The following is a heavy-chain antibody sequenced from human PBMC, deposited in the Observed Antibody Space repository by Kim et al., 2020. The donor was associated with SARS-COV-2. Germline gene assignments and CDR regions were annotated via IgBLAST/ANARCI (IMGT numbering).Heavy chain of an antibody. Sequence: ASVKVSCKASGYTFTSYAMHWVRQAPGQRLEWMGWINAGNGNTKYSQKFQGRVTITRDTSASTAYMELSSLRSEDTAVYYCARDGAAAGTEKQLDYWGQGTLVTVSS. CDR3: ARDGAAAGTEKQLDY. J-gene: IGHJ4*02. CDR1: GYTFTSYA. V-gene: IGHV1-3*01. CDR2: INAGNGNT. D-gene: IGHD6-13*01.